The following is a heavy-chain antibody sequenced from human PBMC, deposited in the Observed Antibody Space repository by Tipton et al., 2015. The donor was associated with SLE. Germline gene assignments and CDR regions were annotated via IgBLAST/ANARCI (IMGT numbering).Heavy chain of an antibody. D-gene: IGHD3-10*01. V-gene: IGHV4-34*01. CDR2: INHSGST. CDR3: ARDGDGGSGSYDAFDI. J-gene: IGHJ3*02. Sequence: LRLSCAVYGGSFSGYYWSWIRQPPGKGLEWIGEINHSGSTNYNPSLKSRVTISVDTSKNQFSLKLSSVTAADTAVYYCARDGDGGSGSYDAFDIWGQGTMVTVSS. CDR1: GGSFSGYY.